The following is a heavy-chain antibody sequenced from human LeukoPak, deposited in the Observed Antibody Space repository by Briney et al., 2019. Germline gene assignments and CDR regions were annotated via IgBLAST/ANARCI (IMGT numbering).Heavy chain of an antibody. CDR2: INPSGGST. Sequence: ASVKVSCKASGYTFTSYYMHWVRQAPGQGLEWMGIINPSGGSTSYAQKFQGRVTMTRDTSTSTVYMELSSLRSEDTAVYYCARDRDSGSGSYYKKGYYYGMDVWGQGTTVTVSS. CDR1: GYTFTSYY. J-gene: IGHJ6*02. CDR3: ARDRDSGSGSYYKKGYYYGMDV. V-gene: IGHV1-46*01. D-gene: IGHD3-10*01.